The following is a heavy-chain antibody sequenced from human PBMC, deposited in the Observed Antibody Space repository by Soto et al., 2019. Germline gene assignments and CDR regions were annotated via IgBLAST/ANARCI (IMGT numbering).Heavy chain of an antibody. CDR1: GFTFSSYA. CDR3: ARVFRGGLYYGMDV. V-gene: IGHV3-30-3*01. Sequence: GGSLRLSCSASGFTFSSYAMHWVRQAPGKGLEWVAVISYDGSNKYYADSVKGRFTISRDNSKNTLYLQMNSLRAEDTAVYYCARVFRGGLYYGMDVWGQGTTVTVSS. J-gene: IGHJ6*02. D-gene: IGHD3-10*01. CDR2: ISYDGSNK.